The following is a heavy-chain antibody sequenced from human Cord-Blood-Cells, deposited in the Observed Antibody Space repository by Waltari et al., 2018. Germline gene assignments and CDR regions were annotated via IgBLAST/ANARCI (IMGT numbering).Heavy chain of an antibody. J-gene: IGHJ4*02. D-gene: IGHD5-12*01. CDR2: IWYDGSNK. CDR3: ARGYSGYDPYYFDY. Sequence: QVQLVESGGGVVQPGRSLRLSCAGSGFTFSSYGMHWFRKAPGKGLEWVAVIWYDGSNKYYADSVKGRFTISRDNSKNTLYLQMNSLRAEDTAVYYCARGYSGYDPYYFDYWGQGTLVTVSS. CDR1: GFTFSSYG. V-gene: IGHV3-33*01.